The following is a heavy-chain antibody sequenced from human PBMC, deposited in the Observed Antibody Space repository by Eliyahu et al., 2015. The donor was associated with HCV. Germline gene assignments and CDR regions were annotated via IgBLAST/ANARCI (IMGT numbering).Heavy chain of an antibody. V-gene: IGHV2-26*01. CDR2: IFFSGEK. CDR3: ARLVGTSGLGVYYYGMDV. J-gene: IGHJ6*02. CDR1: GFSLSXPGXG. D-gene: IGHD2-21*01. Sequence: QVTLKESGPVLVKPTETLTLTCTVSGFSLSXPGXGVTWIRQPPGKALEWLAHIFFSGEKSYXPSPNSRVTMSKDSPERQVVLTMTNMDPVDTATYYCARLVGTSGLGVYYYGMDVWGQGTTVTVSS.